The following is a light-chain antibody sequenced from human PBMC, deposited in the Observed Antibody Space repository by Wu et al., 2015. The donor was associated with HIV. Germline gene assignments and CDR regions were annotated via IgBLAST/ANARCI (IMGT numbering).Light chain of an antibody. Sequence: DIQMTQSPSTLSASVGDRVIITCRASEYISRWLAWYQQKPGKAPKLLIYAASNLQSGVPSRFSGSGSGTDFTLTISSLQPEDFATYYCQQTYSTPRFGPGTKVDIK. CDR1: EYISRW. V-gene: IGKV1-39*01. CDR3: QQTYSTPR. CDR2: AAS. J-gene: IGKJ3*01.